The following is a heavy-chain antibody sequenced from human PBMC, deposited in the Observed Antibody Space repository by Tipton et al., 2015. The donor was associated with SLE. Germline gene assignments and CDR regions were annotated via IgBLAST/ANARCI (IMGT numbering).Heavy chain of an antibody. CDR3: AADFWTGSPRFDY. CDR2: VNHRGSA. D-gene: IGHD3/OR15-3a*01. CDR1: GFTFRTSW. V-gene: IGHV4-34*08. Sequence: LRLSCAASGFTFRTSWMSWLRQAPGKGLEWVGEVNHRGSANYNPSLESRINIAADTSKNQFSLKVSSVTAADTAVYYCAADFWTGSPRFDYWGQGTLVTVSS. J-gene: IGHJ4*02.